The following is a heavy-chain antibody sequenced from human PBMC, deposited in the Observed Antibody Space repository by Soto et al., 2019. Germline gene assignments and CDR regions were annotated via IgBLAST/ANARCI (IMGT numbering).Heavy chain of an antibody. J-gene: IGHJ4*02. CDR1: GFTFSTYE. D-gene: IGHD6-19*01. CDR2: ISSRGTSI. V-gene: IGHV3-48*03. Sequence: EVQLVESGGGLVQPGESLRLSCAAAGFTFSTYEMNWVRQAPGKGLEWVAYISSRGTSIFYADSVKGRFSISRDNDKDSVSLLMNNLRVDDTAVYYCARDRVYNTGWYGGALDLWGQGTLVTVYS. CDR3: ARDRVYNTGWYGGALDL.